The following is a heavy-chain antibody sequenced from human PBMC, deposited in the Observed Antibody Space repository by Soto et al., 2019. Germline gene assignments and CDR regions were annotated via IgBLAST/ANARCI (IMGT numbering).Heavy chain of an antibody. J-gene: IGHJ6*02. V-gene: IGHV3-30-3*01. CDR2: ISYDGSNK. CDR3: ARNEWDSSGYYYYDMDV. CDR1: GFTFSSYA. Sequence: GGSLRLSCAASGFTFSSYAMHWVRQAPGKGLEWVAVISYDGSNKYYADSVKGRFTISRDNSKNTLYLQMNSLRAEDTAVYYCARNEWDSSGYYYYDMDVWGQGTTVTGSS. D-gene: IGHD1-26*01.